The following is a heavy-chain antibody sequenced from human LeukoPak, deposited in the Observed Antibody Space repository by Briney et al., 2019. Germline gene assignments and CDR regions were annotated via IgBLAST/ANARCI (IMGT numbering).Heavy chain of an antibody. CDR2: MNPNSGNT. D-gene: IGHD5-18*01. Sequence: ASVKLSCKASGYTFTSYDINWVRQATGQGLEWMGWMNPNSGNTGYAQKFQGRVTMTRNTSISTAYMELSSLRSEDTAVYYCARPGGYSYGYYYYYMDVWGKGTTVTVSS. V-gene: IGHV1-8*01. CDR1: GYTFTSYD. J-gene: IGHJ6*03. CDR3: ARPGGYSYGYYYYYMDV.